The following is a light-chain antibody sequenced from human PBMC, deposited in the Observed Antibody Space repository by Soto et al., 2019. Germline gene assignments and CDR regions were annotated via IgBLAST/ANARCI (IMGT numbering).Light chain of an antibody. CDR3: SSYTSSSTYV. J-gene: IGLJ1*01. CDR1: SSDVGGYNY. V-gene: IGLV2-14*01. CDR2: EVS. Sequence: QSALTQPASVSGSPGQSITISCTGTSSDVGGYNYVSWYQQHPGKAPKLMIYEVSHRPSGVSDRFSGSKSDNTASLTISGLQAEDEADYYCSSYTSSSTYVFGTGTKPPS.